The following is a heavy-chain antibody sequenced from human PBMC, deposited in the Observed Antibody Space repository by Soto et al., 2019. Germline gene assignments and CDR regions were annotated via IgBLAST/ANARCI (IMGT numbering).Heavy chain of an antibody. Sequence: QVQLVQSGGEVTKPGASVKVSCKSSGYTFTSYGVSWVRQAPGQGLEWLRWISVYTGNTKQAQKFQDRVTLTTEASTSTAYMELRSLRSDDTAVYYCARDRCTTDRCYTHHFDVWGQGTTVTVSS. CDR3: ARDRCTTDRCYTHHFDV. V-gene: IGHV1-18*04. D-gene: IGHD2-8*01. CDR2: ISVYTGNT. CDR1: GYTFTSYG. J-gene: IGHJ6*02.